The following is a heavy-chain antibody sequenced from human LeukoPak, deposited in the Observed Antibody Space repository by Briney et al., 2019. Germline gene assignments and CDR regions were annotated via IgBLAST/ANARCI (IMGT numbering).Heavy chain of an antibody. Sequence: GGSLRLSCAASGFTFNNYAMSWVRQAPGKGLEWVSTISGSDDNTYYADSVKGRFTISRDIAKNTLYLQMNSLRADDTAVYYCANDFDHWGQGTLVTVSS. CDR3: ANDFDH. J-gene: IGHJ4*02. CDR2: ISGSDDNT. V-gene: IGHV3-23*01. CDR1: GFTFNNYA.